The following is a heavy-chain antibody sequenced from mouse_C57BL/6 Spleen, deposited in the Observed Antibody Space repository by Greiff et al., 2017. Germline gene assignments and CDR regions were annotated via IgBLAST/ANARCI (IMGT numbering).Heavy chain of an antibody. V-gene: IGHV1-52*01. Sequence: QVQLQQPGAELVRPGSSVKLSCKASGYTFTSYWMHWVKQRPIQGLEWIGNIDPSDSETHYNQKFKDKATLTVDKSSSTAYMQLSSLTSEDSAVYYCARDDYDGAGMDYWGQGTSVTVSS. CDR2: IDPSDSET. CDR3: ARDDYDGAGMDY. CDR1: GYTFTSYW. D-gene: IGHD2-4*01. J-gene: IGHJ4*01.